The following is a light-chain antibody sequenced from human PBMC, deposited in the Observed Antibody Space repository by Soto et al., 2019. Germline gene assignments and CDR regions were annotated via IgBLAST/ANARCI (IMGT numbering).Light chain of an antibody. V-gene: IGLV2-11*01. CDR1: STDVGGYNY. Sequence: QSALTQPRSVSGSPGQSVTISCTGTSTDVGGYNYVSWYQQHPSKVPKLMLYDASKRPSGVPDRFSGSKSGNTASLTISGLQAEHEADYYCRSYAGRDTLYVFGSGPKVTVL. CDR2: DAS. J-gene: IGLJ1*01. CDR3: RSYAGRDTLYV.